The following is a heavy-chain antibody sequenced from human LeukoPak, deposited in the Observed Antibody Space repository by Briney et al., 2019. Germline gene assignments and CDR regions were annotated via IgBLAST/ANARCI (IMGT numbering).Heavy chain of an antibody. CDR3: ARDEGRGYSYGYVDY. Sequence: GGTLRLSCAASGFTFSSYGMSWVRQAPGKGLEWVSAISGSGGSTYYADSVKGRFTISRDNSKNSLYLQMNSLRAEDTAVYYCARDEGRGYSYGYVDYWGQGTLVTVSS. V-gene: IGHV3-23*01. CDR2: ISGSGGST. J-gene: IGHJ4*02. D-gene: IGHD5-18*01. CDR1: GFTFSSYG.